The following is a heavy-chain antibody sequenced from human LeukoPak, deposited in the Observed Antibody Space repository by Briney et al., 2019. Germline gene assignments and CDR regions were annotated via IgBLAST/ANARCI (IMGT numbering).Heavy chain of an antibody. D-gene: IGHD2-15*01. CDR3: ARAPRLLTLDY. CDR2: IYSGGTT. CDR1: GFTVSSNY. Sequence: PGGSLRPSCAASGFTVSSNYMSWVRQAPGKGLEWVSVIYSGGTTFYADSVKGRFSISRDNSKNTLYLQMNSLRAEDTAVYYCARAPRLLTLDYWGQGTLVTVSS. V-gene: IGHV3-66*01. J-gene: IGHJ4*02.